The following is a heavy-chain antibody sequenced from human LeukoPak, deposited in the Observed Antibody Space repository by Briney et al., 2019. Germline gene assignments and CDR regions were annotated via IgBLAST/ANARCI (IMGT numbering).Heavy chain of an antibody. Sequence: GASVKVSCKASGYTFTGYYMHWVRQAPGQGLEWMGWINPNSGGTNYAQKFQGRVTMTRDTSISTAYMELSRLRSDDTAVYYCARVVFEVGFQFDFWGQGTLVTVSS. V-gene: IGHV1-2*02. CDR3: ARVVFEVGFQFDF. D-gene: IGHD1-26*01. CDR2: INPNSGGT. CDR1: GYTFTGYY. J-gene: IGHJ4*02.